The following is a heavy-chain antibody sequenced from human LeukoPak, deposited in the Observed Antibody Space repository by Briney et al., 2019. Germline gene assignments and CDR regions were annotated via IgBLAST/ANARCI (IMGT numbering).Heavy chain of an antibody. Sequence: SSETLSLTCTVSGGSISSGGYYWSWIRQHPGKGLEWIGYIYYSGSTYYNPSLRSRVTITVDTSESQVSLELSCVTSADTAVYYCAGESEAGPGDNCFDSWGQGTLVTVSS. CDR2: IYYSGST. CDR1: GGSISSGGYY. J-gene: IGHJ5*01. D-gene: IGHD2-21*01. V-gene: IGHV4-31*03. CDR3: AGESEAGPGDNCFDS.